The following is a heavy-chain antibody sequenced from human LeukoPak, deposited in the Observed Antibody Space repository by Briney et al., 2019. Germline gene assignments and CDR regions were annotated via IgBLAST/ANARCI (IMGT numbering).Heavy chain of an antibody. J-gene: IGHJ4*02. V-gene: IGHV3-30*02. D-gene: IGHD5-24*01. Sequence: GGSLRLSCAASGFTFSSYGMHWVRQAPGKGLEWVAFIRYDGSNKYYADSVKGRFTISRDNSKNTLYLQMNSLRAEDTAVYYCANGGHPDGYNLDYWGQGTLVTVSS. CDR2: IRYDGSNK. CDR1: GFTFSSYG. CDR3: ANGGHPDGYNLDY.